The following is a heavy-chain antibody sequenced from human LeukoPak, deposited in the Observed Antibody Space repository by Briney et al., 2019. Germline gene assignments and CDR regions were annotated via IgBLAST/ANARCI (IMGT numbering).Heavy chain of an antibody. D-gene: IGHD3-22*01. CDR3: ARAYYYDTSGYQGYYLDY. Sequence: GGSLRLSCAASGFIFSTYAMHWVRQAPGKGLEYVSAISSDAYSTYYANSVKARITISRDNSKKMLYLQMGSLRPEDMAVYYCARAYYYDTSGYQGYYLDYWGQGTLVTVSS. V-gene: IGHV3-64*01. J-gene: IGHJ4*02. CDR1: GFIFSTYA. CDR2: ISSDAYST.